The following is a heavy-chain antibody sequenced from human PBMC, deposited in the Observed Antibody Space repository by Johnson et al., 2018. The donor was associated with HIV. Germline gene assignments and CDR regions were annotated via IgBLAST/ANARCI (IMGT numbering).Heavy chain of an antibody. CDR3: AKADDILTGYYKGFDAFDV. Sequence: QVQLVESGGGVVQPGGSLRLSCAASGFTFSSYGMHWVRQAPGKGLEWVAFIRYDGSNKYYADSVKGRFTIARDNSKNTLYLQMNSLKTEDTAVYYCAKADDILTGYYKGFDAFDVWGQGTMVSVS. CDR2: IRYDGSNK. J-gene: IGHJ3*01. V-gene: IGHV3-30*02. D-gene: IGHD3-9*01. CDR1: GFTFSSYG.